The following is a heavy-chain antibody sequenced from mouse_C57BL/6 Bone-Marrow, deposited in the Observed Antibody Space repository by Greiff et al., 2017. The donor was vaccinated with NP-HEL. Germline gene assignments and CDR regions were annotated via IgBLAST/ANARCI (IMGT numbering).Heavy chain of an antibody. D-gene: IGHD1-1*01. V-gene: IGHV1-42*01. Sequence: VQLQQSGPELVKPGASVKICCKASGYSFTGYYMNWVKQSPEKSLEWIGEINPSTGGTTYNQKFKAKATLTVDKSSSTAHMQLKRLTSEDSAVYYCARLGLRSFAYWGQGTLLTVSA. CDR3: ARLGLRSFAY. J-gene: IGHJ3*01. CDR1: GYSFTGYY. CDR2: INPSTGGT.